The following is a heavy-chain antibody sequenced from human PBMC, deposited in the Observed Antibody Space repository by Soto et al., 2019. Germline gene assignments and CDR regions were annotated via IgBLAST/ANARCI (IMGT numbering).Heavy chain of an antibody. CDR2: IHPRDSDT. Sequence: PGESLKISCNGSGYSFTSYWIGWVRQMPGKGLEWMGIIHPRDSDTRYSPSFQGQVTISADKSISTAYLQWSSLKASDTAMYYCASVITGTTTSFDYWGQGTLVTVSS. CDR3: ASVITGTTTSFDY. V-gene: IGHV5-51*01. J-gene: IGHJ4*02. CDR1: GYSFTSYW. D-gene: IGHD1-7*01.